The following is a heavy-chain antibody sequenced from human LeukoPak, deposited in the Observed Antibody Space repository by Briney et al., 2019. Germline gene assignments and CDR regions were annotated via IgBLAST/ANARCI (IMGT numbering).Heavy chain of an antibody. CDR1: GGSIRSYF. Sequence: SETLSLTCTVSGGSIRSYFCSWIRQPAGKGLEWIGRIHTSGSTNYNSSLKSRVTMSVDTSKNQFSLNLSSVTAADTAVYYCAREPRQEGFDYWGQGTLVTVSS. V-gene: IGHV4-4*07. J-gene: IGHJ4*02. CDR2: IHTSGST. CDR3: AREPRQEGFDY.